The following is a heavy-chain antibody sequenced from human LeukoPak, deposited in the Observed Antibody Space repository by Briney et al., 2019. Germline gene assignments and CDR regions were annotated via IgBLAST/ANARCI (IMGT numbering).Heavy chain of an antibody. CDR1: GYTFTGYY. CDR3: ATYSSGWYALDY. V-gene: IGHV1-2*02. Sequence: ASVKVSCKASGYTFTGYYIHWVRQAPGQGLEWMGWINPNSGGTNYAQKFQGRVTMTRDTYISTAYMELSRLRSDDTALYYCATYSSGWYALDYWGQGTLVTVSS. J-gene: IGHJ4*02. D-gene: IGHD6-19*01. CDR2: INPNSGGT.